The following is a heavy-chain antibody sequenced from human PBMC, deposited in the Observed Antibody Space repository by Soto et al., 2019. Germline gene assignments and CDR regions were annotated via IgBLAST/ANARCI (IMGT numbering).Heavy chain of an antibody. D-gene: IGHD3-9*01. CDR1: GDTFSSYS. Sequence: SVKVSCKASGDTFSSYSFSWVRQAPGQGLEWMGGIIPIFGTANYAQKFQGRVTITADESTSTAYMELSSLRSEDTAVYYCAGPNVLRYFDWPYGMDVWAKGPRSPSP. J-gene: IGHJ6*02. CDR2: IIPIFGTA. V-gene: IGHV1-69*13. CDR3: AGPNVLRYFDWPYGMDV.